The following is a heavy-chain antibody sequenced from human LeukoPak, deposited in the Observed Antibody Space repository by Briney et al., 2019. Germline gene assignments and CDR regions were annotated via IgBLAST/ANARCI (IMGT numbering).Heavy chain of an antibody. CDR3: ARDSGSYSTYFDY. CDR2: IYTSGST. D-gene: IGHD1-26*01. Sequence: SETLSLTRTVSGGSISSGSYYWSWIRQPAGKGLEWIGRIYTSGSTYYNPSLKSRVTISVDKSKNQFSLKLSSVTAADTAVYYCARDSGSYSTYFDYWGQGTLVTVSS. CDR1: GGSISSGSYY. V-gene: IGHV4-61*02. J-gene: IGHJ4*02.